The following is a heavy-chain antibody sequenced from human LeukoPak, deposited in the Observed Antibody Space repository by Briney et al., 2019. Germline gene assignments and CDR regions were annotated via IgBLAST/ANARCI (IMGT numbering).Heavy chain of an antibody. CDR2: ISGSGGST. Sequence: ETLSLTCTVSGGSISSGGYYWSWVRQAPGKGLEWVSAISGSGGSTYYADSVKGRFTISRDNSKNTLYLQMNSLRAEDTAVYYCASGRSFDYWGQGTLVTVSS. CDR1: GGSISSGGYY. CDR3: ASGRSFDY. V-gene: IGHV3-23*01. J-gene: IGHJ4*02. D-gene: IGHD1-14*01.